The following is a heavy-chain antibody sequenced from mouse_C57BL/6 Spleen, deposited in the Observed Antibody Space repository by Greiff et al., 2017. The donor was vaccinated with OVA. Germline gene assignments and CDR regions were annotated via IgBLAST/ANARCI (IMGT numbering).Heavy chain of an antibody. J-gene: IGHJ3*01. D-gene: IGHD1-1*01. CDR3: AREDYYGSGYAY. Sequence: VQLQQPGAELVKPGASVKLSCKASGYTFTSYWMHWVKQRPGQGLEWIGMIHPNSGSTNYNEKFKSKATLTVDKSSSTAYMQLSSLTSEDSAVYYGAREDYYGSGYAYWGQGTLVTVSA. CDR1: GYTFTSYW. V-gene: IGHV1-64*01. CDR2: IHPNSGST.